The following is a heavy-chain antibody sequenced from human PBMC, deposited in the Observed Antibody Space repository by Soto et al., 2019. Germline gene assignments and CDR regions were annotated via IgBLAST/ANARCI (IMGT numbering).Heavy chain of an antibody. V-gene: IGHV4-61*01. CDR2: IYYSGST. D-gene: IGHD2-2*01. CDR3: ARGIGYCSSINCYSSRRLRFDS. CDR1: GGSVSSGSYY. J-gene: IGHJ4*02. Sequence: NPSETLSLTCTVSGGSVSSGSYYWSWIRQPPGKGLEWIGYIYYSGSTNYSPSLKSRVTISVDTSKNQFSLKLSSVTAADTAVYYCARGIGYCSSINCYSSRRLRFDSWGQGTLVTVSS.